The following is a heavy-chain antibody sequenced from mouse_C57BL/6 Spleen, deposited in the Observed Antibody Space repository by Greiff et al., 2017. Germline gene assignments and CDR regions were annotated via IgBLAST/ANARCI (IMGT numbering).Heavy chain of an antibody. D-gene: IGHD1-1*01. V-gene: IGHV5-9-1*02. Sequence: EVMLVESGEGLVKPGGSLKLSCAASGFTFSSYAMSWVRQTPEKRLEWVAYISSGGDYIYYADTVKGRFTISRDNARNTLYLQMSSLKSEDTAMYYCTRSFITTVVADYWGQGTTLTVSS. CDR2: ISSGGDYI. J-gene: IGHJ2*01. CDR3: TRSFITTVVADY. CDR1: GFTFSSYA.